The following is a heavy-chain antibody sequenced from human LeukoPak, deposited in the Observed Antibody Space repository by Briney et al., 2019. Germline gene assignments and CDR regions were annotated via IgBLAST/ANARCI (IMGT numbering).Heavy chain of an antibody. CDR3: AKGSF. J-gene: IGHJ4*02. V-gene: IGHV3-23*01. CDR1: GFTFSTSA. D-gene: IGHD3-10*01. CDR2: ISESGGST. Sequence: PGGSLRLSCVVSGFTFSTSAVSWVRQAPGKGLEWVSGISESGGSTYYADSVKGRFTSSRDNSKNTLYLQMNNLRAEDTAAYYCAKGSFWGQGTLVTVSS.